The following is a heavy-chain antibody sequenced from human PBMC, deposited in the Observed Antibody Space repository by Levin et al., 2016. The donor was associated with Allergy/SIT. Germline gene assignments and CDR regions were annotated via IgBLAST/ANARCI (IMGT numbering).Heavy chain of an antibody. Sequence: SETLSLTCAISGDDVSSDTAAWNWIRQSPSRGLEWLGRTYYRSRWHNDYALSVKSRISINPDTSKNQFSLQLNSVTPDDTALYYCARDPPYKLSAFDIWGQGTMVTVSS. V-gene: IGHV6-1*01. CDR3: ARDPPYKLSAFDI. CDR2: TYYRSRWHN. D-gene: IGHD1-14*01. J-gene: IGHJ3*02. CDR1: GDDVSSDTAA.